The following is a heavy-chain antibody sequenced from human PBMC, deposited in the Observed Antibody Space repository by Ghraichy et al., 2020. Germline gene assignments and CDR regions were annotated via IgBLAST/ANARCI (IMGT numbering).Heavy chain of an antibody. D-gene: IGHD2-15*01. CDR2: IYHSGST. Sequence: SETLSLTCAVSGGSISSGGYSWSWIRQPPGKGLEWIGYIYHSGSTYYSPSLKSRVTISVDRSKNQFSLKLSSVTAADTAVYYCARENRRHCSGGSCSWNYFDYWGQGTLVTVSS. V-gene: IGHV4-30-2*01. CDR3: ARENRRHCSGGSCSWNYFDY. J-gene: IGHJ4*02. CDR1: GGSISSGGYS.